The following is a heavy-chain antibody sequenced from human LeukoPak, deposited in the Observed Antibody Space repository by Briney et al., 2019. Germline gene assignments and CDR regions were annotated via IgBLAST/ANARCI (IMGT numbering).Heavy chain of an antibody. J-gene: IGHJ4*02. D-gene: IGHD3-22*01. Sequence: ASETLSLTCTVSGGSISSYYWSWIRQPPGKGLEWIGYIYYSGSTTYNPSLKSRVTISVDTSKNQFSLKLSSVTAADTAVYYCARAQGYYDRYCPDYWGQGTLVTVSS. V-gene: IGHV4-59*01. CDR2: IYYSGST. CDR3: ARAQGYYDRYCPDY. CDR1: GGSISSYY.